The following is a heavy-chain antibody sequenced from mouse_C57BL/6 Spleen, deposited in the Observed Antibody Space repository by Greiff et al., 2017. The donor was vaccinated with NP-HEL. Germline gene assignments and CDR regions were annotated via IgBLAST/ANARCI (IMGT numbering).Heavy chain of an antibody. CDR2: IDPSDSYT. V-gene: IGHV1-59*01. Sequence: QVQLQQPGAELVRPGTSVKLSCKASGYTFTSYWMHWVKQRPGQGLEWIGVIDPSDSYTNYNQKFKGKATLTVDTSSSTAYMQLSSLTSEDSAVYYCARRLYSNLYYYAMDYWGQGTSVTVSS. CDR1: GYTFTSYW. D-gene: IGHD2-5*01. CDR3: ARRLYSNLYYYAMDY. J-gene: IGHJ4*01.